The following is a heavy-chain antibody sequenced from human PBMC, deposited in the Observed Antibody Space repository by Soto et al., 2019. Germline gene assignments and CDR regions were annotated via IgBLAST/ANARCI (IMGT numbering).Heavy chain of an antibody. J-gene: IGHJ6*02. Sequence: QVQLVQSGAEVKKPGSSVKVSCKASGGTFSSYAINWVRQAPGQGLEWMGGIIPIFATADYAQKFQGRVTITADESTSTAYMELSSLRSEDTAVYYCARSITGTVSYYYGMDVWGQGTTVTVSS. CDR3: ARSITGTVSYYYGMDV. CDR2: IIPIFATA. CDR1: GGTFSSYA. V-gene: IGHV1-69*12. D-gene: IGHD1-20*01.